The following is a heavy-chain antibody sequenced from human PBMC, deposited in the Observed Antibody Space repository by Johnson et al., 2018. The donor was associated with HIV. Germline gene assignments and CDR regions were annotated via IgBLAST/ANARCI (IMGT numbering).Heavy chain of an antibody. CDR1: GFTFSSYA. J-gene: IGHJ3*02. V-gene: IGHV3-30*04. CDR2: ISSDGSNK. Sequence: QMQLVESGGGVVQPGRSLRLSCAASGFTFSSYAMHWVRQAPGKGLEWVAVISSDGSNKYYADSVKGRFTISRDNSKNTLYLQMNSLRAEDTAVYYCARDRGIAARPFRYAFDIWGQGTMVTVSS. D-gene: IGHD6-6*01. CDR3: ARDRGIAARPFRYAFDI.